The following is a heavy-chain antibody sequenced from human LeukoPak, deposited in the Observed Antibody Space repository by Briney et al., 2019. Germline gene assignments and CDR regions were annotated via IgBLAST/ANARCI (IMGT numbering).Heavy chain of an antibody. CDR2: TYHRSKWYS. J-gene: IGHJ5*01. V-gene: IGHV6-1*01. Sequence: SQTLSLTCAISGDSVSSNSAAWNWIRQSQSRGLEWLGRTYHRSKWYSDYAVSVKSRITINADTSKNQFSLHLSPVTHDDTPVSYCAGSPDGSYPDSWGQGALVTVSS. CDR1: GDSVSSNSAA. CDR3: AGSPDGSYPDS. D-gene: IGHD1-26*01.